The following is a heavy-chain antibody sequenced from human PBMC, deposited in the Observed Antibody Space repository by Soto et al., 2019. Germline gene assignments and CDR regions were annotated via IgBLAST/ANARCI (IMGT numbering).Heavy chain of an antibody. CDR3: ARRTTDYGDDY. CDR2: INHSGST. Sequence: AETLSLTCAVYGGSFSGYYWSWIRQPPGKGLEWIGEINHSGSTNYNPSLKSRVTISVDTSKNQFSLKLSSVTAADTAVYYCARRTTDYGDDYWGQGTLVTGSS. J-gene: IGHJ4*02. D-gene: IGHD4-17*01. CDR1: GGSFSGYY. V-gene: IGHV4-34*01.